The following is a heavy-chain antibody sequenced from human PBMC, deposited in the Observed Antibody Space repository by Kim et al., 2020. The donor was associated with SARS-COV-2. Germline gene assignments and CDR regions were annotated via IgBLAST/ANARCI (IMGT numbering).Heavy chain of an antibody. CDR2: VSGSGTTT. D-gene: IGHD2-15*01. Sequence: GGSLRLSCATSGFTFSSYSMNWVRQAPGKGLEWFSHVSGSGTTTKYADSVKGRFTISRDNAKNSLYQQMSGLRAEDTAVYYCVRENYWAFDIWGQGAMVT. CDR3: VRENYWAFDI. V-gene: IGHV3-48*04. J-gene: IGHJ3*02. CDR1: GFTFSSYS.